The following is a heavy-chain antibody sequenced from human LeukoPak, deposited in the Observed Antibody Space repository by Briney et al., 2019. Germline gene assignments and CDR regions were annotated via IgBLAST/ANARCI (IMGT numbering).Heavy chain of an antibody. D-gene: IGHD1-26*01. Sequence: GGSLRLSCVASGFTFDDYAMHWVRQAPGKGLEWVSAISGSGASTYYADSVKGRFTISRDNSKNTLYLQMNSLRAEDTAVYYCAKDLSGTLTYWGQGTLVTVSS. CDR1: GFTFDDYA. V-gene: IGHV3-23*01. CDR3: AKDLSGTLTY. J-gene: IGHJ4*02. CDR2: ISGSGAST.